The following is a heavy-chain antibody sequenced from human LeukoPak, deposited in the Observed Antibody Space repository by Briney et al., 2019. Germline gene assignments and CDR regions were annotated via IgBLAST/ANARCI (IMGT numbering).Heavy chain of an antibody. CDR3: TRRGSYGTAGPAQPMVDY. CDR2: IRRQANSYAT. CDR1: GVTFSGFA. D-gene: IGHD1-26*01. J-gene: IGHJ4*02. Sequence: GSLRLSCAASGVTFSGFAMHWGRPASGKGLGGVGRIRRQANSYATAYAASVKGRFTISRDDSKNTAYLQMNSLKTEDTAVYYCTRRGSYGTAGPAQPMVDYWGQGTLVTVSS. V-gene: IGHV3-73*01.